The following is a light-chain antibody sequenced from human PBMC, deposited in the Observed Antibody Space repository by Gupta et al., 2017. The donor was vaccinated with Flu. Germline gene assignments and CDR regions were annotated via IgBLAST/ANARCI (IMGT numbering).Light chain of an antibody. J-gene: IGLJ3*02. Sequence: QSGLTQPPSASGTPGQRVTISCSGGSSNIGSNTVTWYQQLPGTAPKLVIYNNNERPSGVPDRFSGSKSGTSASLAISGLQSEDEADYSCAVWEDSLNGWVFGGGTKLTVL. CDR1: SSNIGSNT. CDR3: AVWEDSLNGWV. CDR2: NNN. V-gene: IGLV1-44*01.